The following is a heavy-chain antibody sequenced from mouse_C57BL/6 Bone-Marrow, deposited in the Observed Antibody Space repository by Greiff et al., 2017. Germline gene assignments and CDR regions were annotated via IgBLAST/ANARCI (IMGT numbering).Heavy chain of an antibody. Sequence: EVKLEESGPELVKPGASVKIPCKASGYTFTDYNMDWVKQSHGKSLEWFGDIIPNNGGTIYNQKFKGKATLTIDKSSSTAYMELRSLTSEDTAIYYCARAYGPSWENAMDYWGQGTSVTVSS. D-gene: IGHD4-1*01. CDR3: ARAYGPSWENAMDY. J-gene: IGHJ4*01. CDR1: GYTFTDYN. CDR2: IIPNNGGT. V-gene: IGHV1-18*01.